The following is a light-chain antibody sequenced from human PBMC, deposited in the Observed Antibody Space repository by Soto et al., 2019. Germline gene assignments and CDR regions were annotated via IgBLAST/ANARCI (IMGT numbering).Light chain of an antibody. CDR1: SGAVTRGNF. CDR3: FLSYSGTNWV. CDR2: DTA. V-gene: IGLV7-46*01. Sequence: QAVVTQEPSLTVSPGGTVTLTCGSSSGAVTRGNFPYWFQQNPGQAPMTLTSDTASKHSWTPARFSGSLLGGKAALTVAGAQTDDEADYYWFLSYSGTNWVFGGGTKVTVL. J-gene: IGLJ3*02.